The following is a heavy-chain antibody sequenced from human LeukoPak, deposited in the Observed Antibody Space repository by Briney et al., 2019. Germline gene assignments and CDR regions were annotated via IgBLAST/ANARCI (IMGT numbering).Heavy chain of an antibody. D-gene: IGHD4-17*01. CDR3: ARSPYGDYGDYFDY. CDR1: GFTFSDYY. V-gene: IGHV3-11*01. CDR2: ISGSGSTI. Sequence: GGSLRLSCAASGFTFSDYYMSWIRQAPGKGLEWVSYISGSGSTIYYADSVKGRFTISRDNAKNSLYLQMNSLRAEDTALYYCARSPYGDYGDYFDYWGQGTLVTVSS. J-gene: IGHJ4*02.